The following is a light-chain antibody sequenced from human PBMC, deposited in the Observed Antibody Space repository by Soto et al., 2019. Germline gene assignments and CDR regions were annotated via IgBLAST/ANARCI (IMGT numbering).Light chain of an antibody. V-gene: IGLV2-8*01. J-gene: IGLJ1*01. CDR2: EVS. CDR1: SSDVGGYNY. Sequence: QSVLTQPPSASGSPGQSVTISCTGTSSDVGGYNYVSWYQQHPSKAPKLMIYEVSKRPSGVPDRFSGSKSGNTASLTVSGLQAEDEADYYCSSYAGSNILYVFGTGTKLTVL. CDR3: SSYAGSNILYV.